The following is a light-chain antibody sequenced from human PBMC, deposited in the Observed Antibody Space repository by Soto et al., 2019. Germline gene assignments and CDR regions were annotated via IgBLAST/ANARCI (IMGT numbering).Light chain of an antibody. Sequence: DLQMTQSPSTLSASVGDRVPITCRASRSISDWLAWYQQKPGKAPKLLIFDASSLKSGVPSRFSGSGSGTEFTLTISGLQPDDVATYYCLQYSSHSWTFGQGTKVDI. CDR3: LQYSSHSWT. J-gene: IGKJ1*01. V-gene: IGKV1-5*01. CDR1: RSISDW. CDR2: DAS.